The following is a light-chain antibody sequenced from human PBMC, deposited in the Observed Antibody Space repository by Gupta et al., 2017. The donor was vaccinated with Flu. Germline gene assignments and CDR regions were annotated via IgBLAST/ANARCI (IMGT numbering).Light chain of an antibody. CDR1: SSDVGGYVF. CDR2: EVN. CDR3: SSFTTSSTVV. V-gene: IGLV2-14*01. J-gene: IGLJ2*01. Sequence: QSALTQPASVSGSHGQSITISCTGTSSDVGGYVFVSWYQQHPGKAPKLMIYEVNNRPSGVSNRFSGSKSGNAASLTISGLQAEDEADYYCSSFTTSSTVVFGGGTKLTVL.